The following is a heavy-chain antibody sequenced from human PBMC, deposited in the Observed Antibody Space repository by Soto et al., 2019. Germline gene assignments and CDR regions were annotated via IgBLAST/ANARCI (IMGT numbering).Heavy chain of an antibody. V-gene: IGHV4-59*01. Sequence: SETLSLTCTVSGGSISSYYWSWIRQPPGKGLQWIGYIYYSGSTNYNPSLKSRVTISVDTSKNQFSLKLSSVTAADTAVYYCARRYGPSMDVWGPATPVTVSS. J-gene: IGHJ6*02. CDR1: GGSISSYY. D-gene: IGHD5-18*01. CDR3: ARRYGPSMDV. CDR2: IYYSGST.